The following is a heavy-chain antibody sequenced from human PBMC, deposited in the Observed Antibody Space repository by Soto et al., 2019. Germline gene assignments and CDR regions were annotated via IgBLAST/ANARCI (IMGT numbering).Heavy chain of an antibody. V-gene: IGHV3-30*18. Sequence: GGSLSLSCAPSGFSFSTYGMTWVRQAPEKGLQWVAVISYDGSDKYYADSVKGRFTISRDDSTNTMYLQMNSLRPEDTAVYYCAKTSGYDYVWGSSGLDPWGQGTLVTVSS. CDR3: AKTSGYDYVWGSSGLDP. J-gene: IGHJ5*02. CDR1: GFSFSTYG. D-gene: IGHD3-16*01. CDR2: ISYDGSDK.